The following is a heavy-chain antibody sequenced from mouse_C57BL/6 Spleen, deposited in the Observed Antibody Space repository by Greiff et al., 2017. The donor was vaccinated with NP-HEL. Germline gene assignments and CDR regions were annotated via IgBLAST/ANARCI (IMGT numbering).Heavy chain of an antibody. CDR2: IDPSDSYT. Sequence: VQLQQPGAELVKPGASVKLSCKASGYTFTSYWMQWVKQRPGQGLEWIGEIDPSDSYTNYNQKFKGKATLTVDTSSSTAYMQLSSLTSEESAVYYCARFYYGSSYVFDYWGQGTTLTVSS. J-gene: IGHJ2*01. CDR3: ARFYYGSSYVFDY. D-gene: IGHD1-1*01. CDR1: GYTFTSYW. V-gene: IGHV1-50*01.